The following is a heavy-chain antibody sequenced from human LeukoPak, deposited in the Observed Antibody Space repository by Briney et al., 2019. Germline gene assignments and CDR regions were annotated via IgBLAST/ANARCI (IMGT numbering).Heavy chain of an antibody. CDR2: IYHSGST. CDR1: GSSISSGGYS. Sequence: SETLSLTCAVSGSSISSGGYSWSWIRQPPGKGLEWIGYIYHSGSTYYNPSLKSRVTISVDRSKNQFSLKLSSVTAADTAVYYCARGALSFSRLSFDYWGQGTLVTVSS. CDR3: ARGALSFSRLSFDY. V-gene: IGHV4-30-2*01. J-gene: IGHJ4*02. D-gene: IGHD3-16*02.